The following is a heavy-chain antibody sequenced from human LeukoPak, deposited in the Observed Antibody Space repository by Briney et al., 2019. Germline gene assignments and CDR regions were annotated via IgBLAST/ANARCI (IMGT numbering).Heavy chain of an antibody. D-gene: IGHD3-22*01. CDR3: AGLKGLFGYFDY. Sequence: GGSLRLSCVASGFTVSNKYMSWVRQAPGKGLEWVSVLYNAGSTYYADSVKGRFTISRDNSKNTLYLQMYSLRAEDTAVYYCAGLKGLFGYFDYWGQGILVTVYS. J-gene: IGHJ4*02. CDR1: GFTVSNKY. CDR2: LYNAGST. V-gene: IGHV3-53*01.